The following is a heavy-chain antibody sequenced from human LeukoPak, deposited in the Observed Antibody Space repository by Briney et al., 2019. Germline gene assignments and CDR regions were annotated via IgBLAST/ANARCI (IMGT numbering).Heavy chain of an antibody. V-gene: IGHV4-59*08. J-gene: IGHJ5*02. CDR2: IYYSGRT. Sequence: PSETLSLTCTVSGGSISSYYWSWIRQPPGRGLEWLGYIYYSGRTLYNSSLKSRVTISVDTSKNQFYLKLTSVTAADTAVYYCARHPSQGDNWFDPWGQGTLITVSS. CDR1: GGSISSYY. CDR3: ARHPSQGDNWFDP.